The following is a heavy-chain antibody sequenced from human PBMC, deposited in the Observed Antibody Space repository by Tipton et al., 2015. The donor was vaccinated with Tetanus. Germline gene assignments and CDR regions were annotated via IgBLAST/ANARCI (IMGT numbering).Heavy chain of an antibody. CDR2: ISNRGDAT. J-gene: IGHJ6*02. CDR3: AKQGWQGYYYGMDV. CDR1: GFTFSNFA. D-gene: IGHD5-24*01. V-gene: IGHV3-23*01. Sequence: GSLRLSCAGSGFTFSNFAVTWVRQAPGKGLEWVSTISNRGDATYYADSVRGRFTISRDNSENTVYLQMNSLRAEDTALYYCAKQGWQGYYYGMDVWGQGTTVTVSS.